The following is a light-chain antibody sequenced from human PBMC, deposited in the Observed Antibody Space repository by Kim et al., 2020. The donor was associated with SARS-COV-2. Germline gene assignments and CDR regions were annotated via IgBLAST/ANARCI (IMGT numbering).Light chain of an antibody. Sequence: IQLTQSPSSLSASVGDRVTITCRASQGISSYLAWYQQKPGKAPKLLIYAASTLRSGVPSRFSGSGSGTDFTLTISGLQPGDFATYSCQQLSSYPRAFGGGTKVDIK. CDR1: QGISSY. V-gene: IGKV1-9*01. J-gene: IGKJ4*01. CDR2: AAS. CDR3: QQLSSYPRA.